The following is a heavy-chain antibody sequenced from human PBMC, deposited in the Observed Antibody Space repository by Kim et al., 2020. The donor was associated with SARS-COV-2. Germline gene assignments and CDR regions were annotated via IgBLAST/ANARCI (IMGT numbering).Heavy chain of an antibody. Sequence: SETLSLTCAVYGGSFSGYYWNWIRQPTGKGLEWIGEINHSGSTNYNPSLTRRVTISEDTSKKQVSLKLSAVTAADTAVYYCAVGYCRSGNCYGTVNFDYWGQGTLVTVSS. D-gene: IGHD2-15*01. CDR2: INHSGST. CDR3: AVGYCRSGNCYGTVNFDY. V-gene: IGHV4-34*01. J-gene: IGHJ4*02. CDR1: GGSFSGYY.